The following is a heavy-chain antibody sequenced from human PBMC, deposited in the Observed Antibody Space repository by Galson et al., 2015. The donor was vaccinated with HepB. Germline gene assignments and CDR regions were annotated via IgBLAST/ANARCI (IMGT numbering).Heavy chain of an antibody. J-gene: IGHJ3*02. Sequence: TLSLTCTVSGGSISSGGYYWSWLRQPAGTGLEWIGRIYPSGGSNYNPSLKSRVTMSVDTSKNQFSLKLSSVSAADTAVYYCARGYGTNSGEALDSWGQGTLGTGSS. CDR3: ARGYGTNSGEALDS. CDR1: GGSISSGGYY. V-gene: IGHV4-61*02. CDR2: IYPSGGS. D-gene: IGHD4-23*01.